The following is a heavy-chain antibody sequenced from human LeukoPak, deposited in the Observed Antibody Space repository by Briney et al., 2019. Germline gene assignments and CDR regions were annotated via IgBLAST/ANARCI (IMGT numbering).Heavy chain of an antibody. CDR1: GFTFSSYG. J-gene: IGHJ4*02. D-gene: IGHD3-16*02. CDR3: ARVGAFGGVIAHYYFDY. V-gene: IGHV3-30*02. CDR2: IRYDGSNK. Sequence: GGSLRLSCATSGFTFSSYGMHWVRQAPGKGLEWVAFIRYDGSNKYYADSVKGRFTISRDNSKNTLCLQMNSLRTEDTAVYYCARVGAFGGVIAHYYFDYWGQGTLVTVSS.